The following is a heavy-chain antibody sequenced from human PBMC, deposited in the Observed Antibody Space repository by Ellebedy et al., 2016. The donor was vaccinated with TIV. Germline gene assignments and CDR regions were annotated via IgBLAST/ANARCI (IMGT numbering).Heavy chain of an antibody. J-gene: IGHJ1*01. CDR1: GFTFSSYG. CDR3: AREELAAAGTLYFQH. D-gene: IGHD6-13*01. Sequence: GESLKISCAASGFTFSSYGMHWVRQAPGKGLEWVAVIWYDGSNKYYADSVKGRFTISRDNSKNTLYLQMNSLRAEDTAVYYCAREELAAAGTLYFQHWGQGTLVTVSS. V-gene: IGHV3-33*01. CDR2: IWYDGSNK.